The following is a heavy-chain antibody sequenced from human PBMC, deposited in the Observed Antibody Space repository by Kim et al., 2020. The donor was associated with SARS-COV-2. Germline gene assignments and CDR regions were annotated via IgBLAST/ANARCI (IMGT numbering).Heavy chain of an antibody. CDR2: VSGDGFKR. J-gene: IGHJ2*01. CDR1: GMPFRNYA. Sequence: GGSLRLSCEASGMPFRNYAISWIRQAPGKGLEWVSTVSGDGFKRHYADAVKGRFITSRDKSKNTVFLYMRRLRTEDAALYFCGRDGDFGSSWYYWYFDVWGRGTLV. D-gene: IGHD2-21*01. V-gene: IGHV3-23*01. CDR3: GRDGDFGSSWYYWYFDV.